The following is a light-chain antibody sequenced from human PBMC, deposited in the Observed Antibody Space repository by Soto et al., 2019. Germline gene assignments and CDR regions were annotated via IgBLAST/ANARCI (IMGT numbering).Light chain of an antibody. J-gene: IGKJ4*01. V-gene: IGKV1-5*01. CDR1: QNIYKW. CDR2: EAA. Sequence: DIQMTQSPSTLSASIGDRVTITCRTSQNIYKWLAWYQQKPQKAPKLLIFEAAALETGVSPRFRGSGSGTEFTLTISSLQPDDFATYYCQQYERYPLTFGGGTKVE. CDR3: QQYERYPLT.